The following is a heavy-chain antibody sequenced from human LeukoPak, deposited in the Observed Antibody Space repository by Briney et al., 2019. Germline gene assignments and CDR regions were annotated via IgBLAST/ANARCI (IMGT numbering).Heavy chain of an antibody. CDR3: ARDAGGTWFDP. Sequence: SETLSLTCTVSGGSISTYSWNWIRQPPGQGLEWIGYVYKSGGTYNNPSLRSRVAISMDTSNSQFSLRLTSVTAADTAVYYCARDAGGTWFDPRGQGILVTVSS. J-gene: IGHJ5*02. CDR2: VYKSGGT. V-gene: IGHV4-59*01. CDR1: GGSISTYS.